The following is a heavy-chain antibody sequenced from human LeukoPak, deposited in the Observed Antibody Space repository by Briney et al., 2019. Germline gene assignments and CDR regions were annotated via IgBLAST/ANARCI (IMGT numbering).Heavy chain of an antibody. CDR1: GFIFNNYA. V-gene: IGHV3-9*01. J-gene: IGHJ4*02. D-gene: IGHD3-10*01. CDR2: ISWNSGTI. Sequence: GGSLRLSCAGSGFIFNNYAMHWVRQPPGKGLEWVSGISWNSGTIDYADSVRGRFTISRDNAKNSLYLQMDSLRVEDTAFYYCARDRTPDYYGSGSYFDYWGQGTLVTVSS. CDR3: ARDRTPDYYGSGSYFDY.